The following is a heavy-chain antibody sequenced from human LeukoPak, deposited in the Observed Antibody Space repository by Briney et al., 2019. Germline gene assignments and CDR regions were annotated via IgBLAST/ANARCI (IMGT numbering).Heavy chain of an antibody. CDR1: GGSISSGGYS. Sequence: SETLSLTCAVSGGSISSGGYSWSWIRQPPGKGLEWIGYIYHSGSTYYNPSLMSRVTISVDRSKNQFSLKLSSVTAADTAVYYCARVTTGVWFDPWGQGTLVTISS. V-gene: IGHV4-30-2*01. CDR2: IYHSGST. CDR3: ARVTTGVWFDP. D-gene: IGHD4-17*01. J-gene: IGHJ5*02.